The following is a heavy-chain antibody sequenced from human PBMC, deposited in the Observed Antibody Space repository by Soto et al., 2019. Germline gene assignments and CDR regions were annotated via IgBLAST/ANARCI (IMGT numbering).Heavy chain of an antibody. Sequence: ASVKVSCKGSEDTFPNYAMHWVRQAPGEKLEWVGCINTGNGNTNYSQKFQGRVTFTRDTSASTAFMELSNLRFDDSAIYYCARERMTLVGGAPFYWGQ. CDR3: ARERMTLVGGAPFY. D-gene: IGHD3-10*01. V-gene: IGHV1-3*04. CDR1: EDTFPNYA. CDR2: INTGNGNT. J-gene: IGHJ4*01.